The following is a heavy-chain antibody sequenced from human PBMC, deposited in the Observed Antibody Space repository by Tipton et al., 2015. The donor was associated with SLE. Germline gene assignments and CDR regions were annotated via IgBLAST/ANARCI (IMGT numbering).Heavy chain of an antibody. CDR2: IRLDGNDK. D-gene: IGHD2-15*01. J-gene: IGHJ6*02. V-gene: IGHV3-30*02. CDR3: AKSDSSHFAMDV. CDR1: GFTFSSHG. Sequence: GSLRLSCAASGFTFSSHGMHWVRQAPGKGLEWVTFIRLDGNDKYYADSVKGRFIISRDNFKNMLYVQMNSLRIEDTAVYYCAKSDSSHFAMDVWGQGTTVTVSS.